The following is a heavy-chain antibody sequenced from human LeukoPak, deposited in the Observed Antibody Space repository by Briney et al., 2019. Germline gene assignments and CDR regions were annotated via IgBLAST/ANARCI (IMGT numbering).Heavy chain of an antibody. CDR3: ARDLVTVTKGFDI. J-gene: IGHJ3*02. CDR2: ISYIGTT. D-gene: IGHD4-17*01. V-gene: IGHV4-59*11. CDR1: GDSFSGHY. Sequence: PSGTLSLTCAVSGDSFSGHYWTWIRQPPGRGLEWIGYISYIGTTNYNPSLKSRVTISIDTSKNQFSLKLSSVTTADTAVYYCARDLVTVTKGFDIWGLGTMVSVSS.